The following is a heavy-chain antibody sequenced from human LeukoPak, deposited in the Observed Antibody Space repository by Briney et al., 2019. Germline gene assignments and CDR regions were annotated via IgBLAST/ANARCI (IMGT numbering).Heavy chain of an antibody. CDR1: GYSISSGYF. CDR2: IYNSGST. D-gene: IGHD6-13*01. V-gene: IGHV4-38-2*02. Sequence: PSETLSLTCTVSGYSISSGYFWGWIRQPPGKGLEWIGTIYNSGSTYYNASLKSRVTISVDTSKNQFSLKLSSVTAADTAVYYCARHSRWYFDLWGRGTLVTVSS. J-gene: IGHJ2*01. CDR3: ARHSRWYFDL.